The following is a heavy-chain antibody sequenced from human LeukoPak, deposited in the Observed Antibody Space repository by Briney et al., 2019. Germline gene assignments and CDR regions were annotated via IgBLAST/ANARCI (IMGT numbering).Heavy chain of an antibody. CDR2: INHSGST. D-gene: IGHD2-21*02. CDR3: ARWSYCGGDCPTTFDY. V-gene: IGHV4-34*01. Sequence: SKTLSLTCAVYGGSFSGYYWSWIRQPPGKGLEWIGEINHSGSTNYNPSLKSRVTISVDMSKNQFSLKLSSVTAADTAVYYCARWSYCGGDCPTTFDYWGQGTLVTVSS. CDR1: GGSFSGYY. J-gene: IGHJ4*02.